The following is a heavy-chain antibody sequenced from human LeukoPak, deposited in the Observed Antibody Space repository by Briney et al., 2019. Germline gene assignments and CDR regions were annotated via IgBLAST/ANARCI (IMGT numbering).Heavy chain of an antibody. Sequence: GGSLRLSCAASGFTFSSYEMNWVRQAPGKGLEWVSYISSSGSTIYYADSVKGRFTISRDNAKNSLYLQMNSLRAEDTAVYYCAREQYYYDSSGCVDYWGQGTLVTV. CDR1: GFTFSSYE. CDR3: AREQYYYDSSGCVDY. D-gene: IGHD3-22*01. V-gene: IGHV3-48*03. CDR2: ISSSGSTI. J-gene: IGHJ4*02.